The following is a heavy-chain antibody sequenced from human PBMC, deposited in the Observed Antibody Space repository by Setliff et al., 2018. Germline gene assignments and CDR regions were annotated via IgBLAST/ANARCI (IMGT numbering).Heavy chain of an antibody. V-gene: IGHV3-7*03. CDR2: INENGSEK. D-gene: IGHD2-21*01. J-gene: IGHJ4*02. CDR3: VRDSPYCVNGVCRGY. Sequence: PGGSLRLSCAASGFTFCSYWMSWVRQAPGKGLEWVANINENGSEKFYVDSVKGRFTISRDNAKHSLYLQMNNLRAEDTALYYCVRDSPYCVNGVCRGYWGQGTQVTVSS. CDR1: GFTFCSYW.